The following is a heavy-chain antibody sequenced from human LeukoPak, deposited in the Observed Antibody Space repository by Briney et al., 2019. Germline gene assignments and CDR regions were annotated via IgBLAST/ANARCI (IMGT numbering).Heavy chain of an antibody. CDR3: ARAIPVNWYFDL. D-gene: IGHD2-2*02. V-gene: IGHV3-66*01. Sequence: TGGSLRLSCAASGLTVSSNYMNWVRQAPGKGLEWVSVIYSGGSTYYADSVKGRFTISRDNSRNTLYLQMNSLRAEDTAVYYCARAIPVNWYFDLWGRGTLVTVSS. CDR2: IYSGGST. J-gene: IGHJ2*01. CDR1: GLTVSSNY.